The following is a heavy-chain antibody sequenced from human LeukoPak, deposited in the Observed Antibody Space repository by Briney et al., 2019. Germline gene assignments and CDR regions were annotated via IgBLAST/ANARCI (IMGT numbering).Heavy chain of an antibody. J-gene: IGHJ4*02. CDR3: ARGGSDILTQHDY. CDR2: ISSSSRYI. Sequence: GGSLRLSCAASGFTFSSYSMNWVRQAPGKGLEWVSSISSSSRYIYYADSVKGRFTISRDNAKNSLYLQMNSLRAEDTAVYYCARGGSDILTQHDYWGQGTLVTVSA. CDR1: GFTFSSYS. D-gene: IGHD3-9*01. V-gene: IGHV3-21*01.